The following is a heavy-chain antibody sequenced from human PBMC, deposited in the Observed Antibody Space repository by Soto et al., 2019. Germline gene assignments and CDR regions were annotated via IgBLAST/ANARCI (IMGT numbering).Heavy chain of an antibody. CDR1: GFTFSSYS. D-gene: IGHD2-2*01. Sequence: PGGSVRLSCAASGFTFSSYSMNWVRQAPGKGLEWVSSISSSSSYIYYADSVKGRFTISRDNAKNSLYLQMNSLRAEDTAVYYFARDPRRCSSTSCYFHYWGQGTLVSGSS. J-gene: IGHJ4*02. CDR2: ISSSSSYI. V-gene: IGHV3-21*01. CDR3: ARDPRRCSSTSCYFHY.